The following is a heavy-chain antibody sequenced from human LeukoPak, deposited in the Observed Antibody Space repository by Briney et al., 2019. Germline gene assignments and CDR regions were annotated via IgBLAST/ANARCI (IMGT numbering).Heavy chain of an antibody. CDR3: ARGPAVAGTEATDAFDI. CDR1: GGSISSGSYY. CDR2: IYTSGST. Sequence: NPSETLSLTCTVSGGSISSGSYYWNWMRQPAGKGLEWIGRIYTSGSTNYNPSLKSRITISVDTSKNQFSLKLSSVTAADTAVYYCARGPAVAGTEATDAFDIWGQGTMVTVSS. J-gene: IGHJ3*02. V-gene: IGHV4-61*02. D-gene: IGHD6-19*01.